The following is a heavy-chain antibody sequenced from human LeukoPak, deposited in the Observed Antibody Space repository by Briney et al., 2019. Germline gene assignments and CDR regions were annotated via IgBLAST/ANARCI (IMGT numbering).Heavy chain of an antibody. D-gene: IGHD5-18*01. Sequence: GGSLTLPCAASGFTFSSYGMSWAPQAPGKGLEWVLAISGSGGSTYYAHSVKGRFTISRDNSKHTLYLQMNSLRAEDRAVYYCASRDMAMVAFVYWGQGTLDTVSS. CDR1: GFTFSSYG. CDR2: ISGSGGST. V-gene: IGHV3-23*01. CDR3: ASRDMAMVAFVY. J-gene: IGHJ4*02.